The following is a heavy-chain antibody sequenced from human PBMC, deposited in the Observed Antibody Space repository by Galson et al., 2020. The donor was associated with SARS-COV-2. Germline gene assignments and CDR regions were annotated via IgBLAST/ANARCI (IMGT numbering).Heavy chain of an antibody. V-gene: IGHV1-24*01. Sequence: ASVKVSCKVSGYTLTELSMHWVRQAPGKGPEWMGGFDPEDGETIYAQKLQGRVTMTEDTSTDTAYMELSSLRSEDTAVYYCATGVPTYYDFWSGYYSYYYGMDVWVQGTTVTVSS. CDR2: FDPEDGET. CDR3: ATGVPTYYDFWSGYYSYYYGMDV. D-gene: IGHD3-3*01. CDR1: GYTLTELS. J-gene: IGHJ6*02.